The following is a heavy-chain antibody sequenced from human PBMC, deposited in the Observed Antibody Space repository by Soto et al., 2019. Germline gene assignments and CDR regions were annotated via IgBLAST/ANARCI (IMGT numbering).Heavy chain of an antibody. V-gene: IGHV4-30-4*01. CDR1: GGSISSGDYY. CDR2: IYYSGSS. J-gene: IGHJ4*02. CDR3: ARAYGSGSHIDY. Sequence: SETLSLTCTVSGGSISSGDYYWSWIRQPPGKGLEWIGYIYYSGSSYYNPSLKSRVTISVDTSKNQFSLKLSSVTAADTAVYYXARAYGSGSHIDYWGQGTLVTVSS. D-gene: IGHD3-10*01.